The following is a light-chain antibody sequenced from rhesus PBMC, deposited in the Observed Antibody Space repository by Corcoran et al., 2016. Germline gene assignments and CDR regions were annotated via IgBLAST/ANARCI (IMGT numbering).Light chain of an antibody. J-gene: IGKJ2*01. Sequence: DIQMTQSPSSLSASVGDRVTITCRASENVNNYLNWYQQKPGKAPKLLIYKASTLQSGVPSRLIGSGSGTDYTFTISSLQPEDVATYYCQHGYGTPYSFGLGTKVEIK. CDR1: ENVNNY. V-gene: IGKV1-74*01. CDR3: QHGYGTPYS. CDR2: KAS.